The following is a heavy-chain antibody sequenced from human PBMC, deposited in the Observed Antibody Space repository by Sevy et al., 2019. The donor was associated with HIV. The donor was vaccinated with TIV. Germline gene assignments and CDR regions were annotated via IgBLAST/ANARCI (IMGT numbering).Heavy chain of an antibody. CDR2: ISGSGDST. CDR1: GFTFSSYA. V-gene: IGHV3-23*01. Sequence: GVSLRLSCAASGFTFSSYAMSWVRQAPGKGLEWVSVISGSGDSTYYVDSVKGRFTISRDNSKNTLYLQMNSLRAEDTAVYYCAKEGRGYHGSGSSDYWGQGALVTVSS. CDR3: AKEGRGYHGSGSSDY. D-gene: IGHD3-10*01. J-gene: IGHJ4*02.